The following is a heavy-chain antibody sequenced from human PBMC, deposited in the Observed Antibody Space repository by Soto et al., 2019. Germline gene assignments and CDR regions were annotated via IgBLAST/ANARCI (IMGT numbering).Heavy chain of an antibody. D-gene: IGHD5-18*01. CDR3: AKEVTAMPSALDY. V-gene: IGHV3-9*01. Sequence: EVQLVESGGGLVQPGRSLRLSCAASGFTFDDYAMHWVRQAPGKGLEWVSGISWNSGSIGYADSVKGRFTISRDNAKNSLYLQMNSLRAEDTALYYCAKEVTAMPSALDYWGQGTLVTVSS. J-gene: IGHJ4*02. CDR2: ISWNSGSI. CDR1: GFTFDDYA.